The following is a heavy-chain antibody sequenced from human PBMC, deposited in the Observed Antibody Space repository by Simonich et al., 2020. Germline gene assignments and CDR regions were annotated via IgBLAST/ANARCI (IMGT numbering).Heavy chain of an antibody. D-gene: IGHD2-2*01. CDR2: IRSSSSYI. Sequence: EVQLVESGGGLVKPGGSLRLSCAASGFTFSSYSMNWVRQAPGRGLEWVASIRSSSSYIYYADSVKGRFTISRDNAKNSLYLQMNSLRAEDTAVYYCARKGHSSTSCFDYWGQGTLVTVSS. CDR3: ARKGHSSTSCFDY. V-gene: IGHV3-21*01. CDR1: GFTFSSYS. J-gene: IGHJ4*02.